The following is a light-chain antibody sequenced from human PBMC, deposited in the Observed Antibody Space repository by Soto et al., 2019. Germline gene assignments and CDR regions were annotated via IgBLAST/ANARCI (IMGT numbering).Light chain of an antibody. Sequence: QSVLTQPPSVSGAPGQRVTISCTGSSSNIGAGFDVHWYQQFPRTAPKLLIYSNNNRPSGVPDRFSVSKSATSASLAITGLQAADEADYYCQSYDSSLSAYVFGSGTKVTV. CDR1: SSNIGAGFD. J-gene: IGLJ1*01. CDR3: QSYDSSLSAYV. CDR2: SNN. V-gene: IGLV1-40*01.